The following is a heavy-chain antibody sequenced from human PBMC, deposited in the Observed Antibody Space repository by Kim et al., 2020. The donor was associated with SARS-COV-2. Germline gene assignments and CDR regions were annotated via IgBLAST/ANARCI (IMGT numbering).Heavy chain of an antibody. CDR1: GFTFSSYC. J-gene: IGHJ6*02. CDR3: AKVGIATTFYYYYGMDV. V-gene: IGHV3-30*18. D-gene: IGHD6-13*01. CDR2: ISYDGSNK. Sequence: GGSLRLSCADSGFTFSSYCMHWVRQAPGKGLEWVAVISYDGSNKYYADSVKGRFTISRDNSKNTLYLQMNSLRAEDTAVYYCAKVGIATTFYYYYGMDVWGHGTTVTVS.